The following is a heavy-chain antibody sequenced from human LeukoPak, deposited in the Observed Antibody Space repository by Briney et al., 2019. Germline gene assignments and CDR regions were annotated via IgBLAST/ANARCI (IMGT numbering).Heavy chain of an antibody. J-gene: IGHJ6*03. V-gene: IGHV3-30*04. Sequence: GGSLRLSCAASGFTFSNYAMHWVRQAPGKGLEWVAVISYDGSNKYYTDSVKGRFTISGDSSKNTLYLQMNSLRAEDTAVYYCAKDGGLLWFGELPRTFYYMDVWGKGTTVTVSS. CDR1: GFTFSNYA. CDR2: ISYDGSNK. D-gene: IGHD3-10*01. CDR3: AKDGGLLWFGELPRTFYYMDV.